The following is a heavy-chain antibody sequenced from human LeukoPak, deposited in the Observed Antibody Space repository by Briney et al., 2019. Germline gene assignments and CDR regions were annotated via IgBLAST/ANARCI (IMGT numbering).Heavy chain of an antibody. CDR1: GGSISSSSYY. CDR3: ARRGLDGGNSRYFDY. CDR2: IYYSGST. V-gene: IGHV4-39*01. J-gene: IGHJ4*02. Sequence: SETLSLTCTVSGGSISSSSYYWGWIRQPPGKGLEWIGSIYYSGSTYYNPSLKSRVTISVDTSKNQFSLKLSSVTAADTAVYYCARRGLDGGNSRYFDYWGQGTLVTVSS. D-gene: IGHD4-23*01.